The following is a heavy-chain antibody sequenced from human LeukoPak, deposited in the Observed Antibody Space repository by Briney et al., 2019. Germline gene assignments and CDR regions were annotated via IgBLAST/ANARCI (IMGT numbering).Heavy chain of an antibody. CDR3: ARGGYYGSGNDFRFDP. D-gene: IGHD3-10*01. J-gene: IGHJ5*02. V-gene: IGHV4-59*01. CDR2: IHYTGST. CDR1: GGSISSYY. Sequence: PSETLSLTCTVSGGSISSYYWSWIRQSPEKGLECIGYIHYTGSTNYNPSLKSRVTISVETSKNQFSLKLKSVTAADTAVYYCARGGYYGSGNDFRFDPWGQGTLVTVSS.